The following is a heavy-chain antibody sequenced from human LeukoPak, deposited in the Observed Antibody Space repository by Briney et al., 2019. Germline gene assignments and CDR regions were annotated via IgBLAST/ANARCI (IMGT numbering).Heavy chain of an antibody. V-gene: IGHV5-51*01. CDR1: RYRFTRYW. J-gene: IGHJ5*02. Sequence: GVSLTSYCTGSRYRFTRYWIGWARPMPGKGLDWMGILYPGDSDTRYSPSFQGQVTISADKSISTVYLQWSSLKAADTAMYYCARGIEMATTNWFDPWGQGTLVTVSS. CDR2: LYPGDSDT. CDR3: ARGIEMATTNWFDP. D-gene: IGHD5-24*01.